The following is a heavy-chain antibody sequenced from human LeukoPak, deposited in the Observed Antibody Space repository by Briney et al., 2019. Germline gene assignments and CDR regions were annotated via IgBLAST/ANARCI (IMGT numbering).Heavy chain of an antibody. CDR1: GRSISNYY. CDR3: ASGSMVRGVIIGLWTGFDP. V-gene: IGHV4-38-2*02. Sequence: SETLSLTCTVSGRSISNYYWGWIRQPPGKGLEWIGSIYHSGSTYYNPSLKSRVTISVDTSKNQFSLKLSSVTAADTAVYYCASGSMVRGVIIGLWTGFDPWGQGTLVTVSS. J-gene: IGHJ5*02. CDR2: IYHSGST. D-gene: IGHD3-10*01.